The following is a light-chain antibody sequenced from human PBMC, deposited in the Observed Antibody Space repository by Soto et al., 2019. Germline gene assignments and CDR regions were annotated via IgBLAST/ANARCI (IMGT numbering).Light chain of an antibody. CDR1: QTVTSSF. Sequence: EIVLTQSPDTLSLSPGERATLSCRASQTVTSSFLAWYQQKPGQAPRLLISGASNRATDIPDRFSGSGSGTDFTLAINRVEPEDFAVYYCQQDNNWPRTFGQGTKVDIK. V-gene: IGKV3-20*01. CDR3: QQDNNWPRT. J-gene: IGKJ1*01. CDR2: GAS.